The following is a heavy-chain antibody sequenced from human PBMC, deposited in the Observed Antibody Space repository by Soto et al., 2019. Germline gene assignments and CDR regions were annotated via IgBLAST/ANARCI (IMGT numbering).Heavy chain of an antibody. CDR2: ISAYNGNT. CDR1: GYTFTSYG. CDR3: ARDKGDGSGSYYGY. V-gene: IGHV1-18*01. J-gene: IGHJ4*02. D-gene: IGHD3-10*01. Sequence: QVQLVQSGAEVKKPGASVNVSCKASGYTFTSYGISWVRQAHGQGLEWMGWISAYNGNTNYAQKLQGRVTMTTDTSTSTAYMELRSLRSVDTALYYCARDKGDGSGSYYGYWGQGTLVTVSS.